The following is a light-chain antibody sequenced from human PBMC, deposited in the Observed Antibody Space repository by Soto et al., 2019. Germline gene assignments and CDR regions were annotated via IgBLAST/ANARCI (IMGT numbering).Light chain of an antibody. CDR2: GAS. CDR1: QSVSSSY. V-gene: IGKV3-20*01. J-gene: IGKJ2*01. CDR3: QHYGNSPPMYT. Sequence: EIVLTQSPGTLSLSPGERATLSCRASQSVSSSYLAWYQQKPGQAPRLLIYGASSRATGIPDRFSGSGSGTEFTLTISRLEPEDFAVYYCQHYGNSPPMYTFGQGTKLEIK.